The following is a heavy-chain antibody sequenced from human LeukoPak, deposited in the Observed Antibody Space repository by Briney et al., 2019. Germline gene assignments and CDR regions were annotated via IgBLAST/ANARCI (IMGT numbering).Heavy chain of an antibody. D-gene: IGHD6-13*01. J-gene: IGHJ4*02. V-gene: IGHV3-23*01. CDR1: GFTFSSNA. CDR3: ARGSSSSWSYLDY. CDR2: ISDSGDFT. Sequence: PGGSLRLSCAGSGFTFSSNAMSWVRQAPGKGLEWVSSISDSGDFTYYADSVKGRFTISRDNSKNTLFVQMSSLRAEDTAVYYCARGSSSSWSYLDYWDQGTLVTVSS.